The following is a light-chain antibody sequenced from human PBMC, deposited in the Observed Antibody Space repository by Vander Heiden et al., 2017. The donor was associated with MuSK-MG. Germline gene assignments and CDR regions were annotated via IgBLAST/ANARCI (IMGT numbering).Light chain of an antibody. CDR2: AAS. J-gene: IGKJ2*01. CDR3: QQSDSTPRYT. Sequence: DIQITQSPSSLSASVGDRVTITCRASQSISSYLNWYQQKPGKAPKLLIYAASSLQSGVPSRFSGSGSGTDFTLTISSLQPEDFATYYCQQSDSTPRYTFGQGTKLEIK. V-gene: IGKV1-39*01. CDR1: QSISSY.